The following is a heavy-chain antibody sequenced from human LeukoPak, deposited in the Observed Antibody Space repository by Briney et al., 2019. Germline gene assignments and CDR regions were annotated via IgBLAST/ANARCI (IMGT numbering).Heavy chain of an antibody. CDR3: ARVIDYYDSSGPLY. V-gene: IGHV1-2*02. CDR1: GYTFTGYY. CDR2: INPNSGGT. D-gene: IGHD3-22*01. J-gene: IGHJ4*02. Sequence: ASVKVSCKASGYTFTGYYMHWVRQAPGQGLEWMGWINPNSGGTNYAQKFQGRVTMTRDTSISTAYMELSRLRSDDTAVYYCARVIDYYDSSGPLYWGQGTLVTVSS.